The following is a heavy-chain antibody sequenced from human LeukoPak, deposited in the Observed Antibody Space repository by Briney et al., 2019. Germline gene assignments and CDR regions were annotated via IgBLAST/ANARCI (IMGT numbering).Heavy chain of an antibody. CDR2: IKQDGSEK. D-gene: IGHD1-26*01. V-gene: IGHV3-7*01. CDR1: GFTFSSYW. Sequence: GGSLRLSCAASGFTFSSYWMSWVRQAPGKGLEWVANIKQDGSEKYYVDSEKGRFTISRDNAKNSLYLQMNSLRAEDTAVYYCARSGKLVGASYYYGMDVWGQGTTVTVSS. J-gene: IGHJ6*02. CDR3: ARSGKLVGASYYYGMDV.